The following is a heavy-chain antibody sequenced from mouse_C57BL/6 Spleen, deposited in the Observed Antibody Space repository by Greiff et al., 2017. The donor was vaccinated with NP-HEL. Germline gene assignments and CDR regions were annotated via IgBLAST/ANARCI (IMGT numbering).Heavy chain of an antibody. Sequence: QVQLQQPGTELVKPGASVKLSCKASGYTFTSYWMHWVKQRPGQGLEWIGNINPNNGGTSYNQKFKGKATLTVDKSSSTAYMELRSLTSEDSAVYYCARKGAYDYDLYWYFDVWGTGTTVTVSS. CDR1: GYTFTSYW. V-gene: IGHV1-53*01. CDR3: ARKGAYDYDLYWYFDV. D-gene: IGHD2-4*01. J-gene: IGHJ1*03. CDR2: INPNNGGT.